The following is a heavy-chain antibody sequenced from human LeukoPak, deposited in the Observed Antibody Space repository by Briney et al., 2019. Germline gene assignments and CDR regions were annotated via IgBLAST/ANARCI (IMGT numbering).Heavy chain of an antibody. CDR3: ARFVVGAVAGNNWFDP. D-gene: IGHD6-19*01. V-gene: IGHV4-39*07. J-gene: IGHJ5*02. Sequence: SETLSLTCTVSGGSISSSSYYWGWIRQPPGKGLEWIGSIYYSGSTYYNPSLKSRVTISVDTSKNQFSLKLSSVTAADTAVYYCARFVVGAVAGNNWFDPWGQGTLVTVSS. CDR1: GGSISSSSYY. CDR2: IYYSGST.